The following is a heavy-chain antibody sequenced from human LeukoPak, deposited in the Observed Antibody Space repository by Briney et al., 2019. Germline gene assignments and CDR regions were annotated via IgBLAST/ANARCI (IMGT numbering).Heavy chain of an antibody. J-gene: IGHJ4*02. Sequence: SETLSLTCIVSGTSISNYYWSWIRQPAGKGLEWIGRIYSSGSTNYNLSLTSRVTISVDKPKNQVSLRLESVTAADTAVYYCARERVGYDTSGRGPRFDSWGQGTLVAVSS. CDR2: IYSSGST. D-gene: IGHD3-22*01. CDR3: ARERVGYDTSGRGPRFDS. CDR1: GTSISNYY. V-gene: IGHV4-4*07.